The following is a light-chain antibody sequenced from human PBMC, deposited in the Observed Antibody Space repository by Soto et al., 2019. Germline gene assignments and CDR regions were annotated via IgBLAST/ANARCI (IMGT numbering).Light chain of an antibody. J-gene: IGKJ5*01. V-gene: IGKV3-11*01. CDR1: QSVSSY. CDR2: DAS. Sequence: EIVLTQSPATLSLSPGERATLSCRASQSVSSYLAWYQQKPGQAPRLLIYDASNRATGIPARFSGSGSGTDFPLPISSLGPEDFAVFYCQQRSNWPPGGGGPITFGQGTRLEIK. CDR3: QQRSNWPPGGGGPIT.